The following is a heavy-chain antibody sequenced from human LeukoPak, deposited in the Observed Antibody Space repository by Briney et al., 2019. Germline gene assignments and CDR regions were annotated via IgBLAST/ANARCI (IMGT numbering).Heavy chain of an antibody. CDR3: ASYSYYYDSSGYFDY. CDR1: GGSISSYY. D-gene: IGHD3-22*01. CDR2: IYYSGST. Sequence: SETLSLTCTVSGGSISSYYWSWIRQPPGKGLEWLGYIYYSGSTNYNPSLKSRVTISVDTSKNQFSLKLSSVTAADTAVYYCASYSYYYDSSGYFDYWGQGTLVTVSS. V-gene: IGHV4-59*01. J-gene: IGHJ4*02.